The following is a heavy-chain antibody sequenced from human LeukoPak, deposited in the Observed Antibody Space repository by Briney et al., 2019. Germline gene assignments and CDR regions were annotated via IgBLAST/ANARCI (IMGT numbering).Heavy chain of an antibody. D-gene: IGHD6-13*01. Sequence: GGSLRLSCAASGFTFSSYAMHWVRQAPGKGLEWVAAISYDGSNKYYADSVKGRFTISRDNSKNTLYLQMNSLRAEDTAVYYCARGRIAAAGTLFDYWGQGTLVTVSS. CDR1: GFTFSSYA. CDR2: ISYDGSNK. CDR3: ARGRIAAAGTLFDY. V-gene: IGHV3-30*01. J-gene: IGHJ4*02.